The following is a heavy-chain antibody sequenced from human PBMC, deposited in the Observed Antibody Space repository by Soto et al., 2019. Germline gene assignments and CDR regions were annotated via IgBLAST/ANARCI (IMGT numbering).Heavy chain of an antibody. J-gene: IGHJ4*02. CDR2: ITSSSSHI. D-gene: IGHD3-22*01. CDR3: ASDGSGYYSVN. V-gene: IGHV3-21*01. Sequence: EVPLVESGGGLVKPGGSLRLSCAASGFAFSTYSMNWVRQAPGKGLEWVSSITSSSSHIYYADSVKGRFTISRDNAKNSLYLHMNSLRAEATAVDYCASDGSGYYSVNWGQGTLVTVSS. CDR1: GFAFSTYS.